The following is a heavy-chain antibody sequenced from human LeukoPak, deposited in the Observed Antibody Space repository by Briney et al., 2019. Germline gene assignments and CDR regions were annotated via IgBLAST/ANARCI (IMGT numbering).Heavy chain of an antibody. Sequence: ASVKVSCKASGYTFTSYDINWVRQATGQGLEWMGWMNPNSGNTGYAQKFQGRVTITRNTSISTAYMELSSLRSEDTAVYYCARSNIWFGELRMDVWGQGTTVTVSS. V-gene: IGHV1-8*03. CDR2: MNPNSGNT. J-gene: IGHJ6*02. D-gene: IGHD3-10*01. CDR3: ARSNIWFGELRMDV. CDR1: GYTFTSYD.